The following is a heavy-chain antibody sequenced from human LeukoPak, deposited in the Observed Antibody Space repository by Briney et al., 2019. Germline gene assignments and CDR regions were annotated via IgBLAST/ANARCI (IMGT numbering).Heavy chain of an antibody. CDR3: ASSFYYDSRDY. D-gene: IGHD3-22*01. Sequence: SETLSLTCVVYGGSFSGYFWSWIRQPPGKGLEWIGEITPSGSTNYNPSLKSRVSISIDTSKKKLSLRLTSVTAADSAVYCCASSFYYDSRDYWGQGTLVTASS. CDR1: GGSFSGYF. J-gene: IGHJ4*02. CDR2: ITPSGST. V-gene: IGHV4-34*01.